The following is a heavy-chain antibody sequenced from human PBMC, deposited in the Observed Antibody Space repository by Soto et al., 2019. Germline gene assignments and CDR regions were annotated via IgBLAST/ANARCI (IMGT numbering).Heavy chain of an antibody. CDR2: ISGSGGST. V-gene: IGHV3-23*01. D-gene: IGHD3-16*01. CDR1: GFTFSSYA. CDR3: AKDLAGVGWFDP. Sequence: EVQLLESGGGVVQPGGSLRLSCAASGFTFSSYAMSWVRQAPGKGLEWVSAISGSGGSTYYADSVKGRFTISRDISKNTLYLEMNRLRAEHTAVYYCAKDLAGVGWFDPWGQGTLVTVSS. J-gene: IGHJ5*02.